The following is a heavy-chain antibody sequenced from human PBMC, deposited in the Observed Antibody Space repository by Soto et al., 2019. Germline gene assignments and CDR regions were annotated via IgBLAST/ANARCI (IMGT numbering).Heavy chain of an antibody. CDR2: ISYDGSNK. Sequence: QVQLVESGGGVVQPGRSLRLSCAASGFTFSSYAMHWVRQAPGKGLAWVAVISYDGSNKYYADSVKGRFTISRDNSKNTLYLQMNSLRAEDTAVYYCARDRVRLGELSHPIDYWGQGTLVTVSS. V-gene: IGHV3-30-3*01. J-gene: IGHJ4*02. CDR1: GFTFSSYA. CDR3: ARDRVRLGELSHPIDY. D-gene: IGHD3-16*02.